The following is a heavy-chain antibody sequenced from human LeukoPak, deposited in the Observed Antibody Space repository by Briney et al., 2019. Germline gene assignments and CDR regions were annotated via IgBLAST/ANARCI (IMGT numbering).Heavy chain of an antibody. CDR1: GFTFSRYW. CDR3: ARPRDGGNRSYYYGMDV. CDR2: INPDGSTT. Sequence: GGSLRLSCAASGFTFSRYWIHWVRQAPGKGLEWVSRINPDGSTTTYADSVKGRFTISRDNAKNTVYLQMNSLRAEETAVYYCARPRDGGNRSYYYGMDVWGQGTTVTVSS. J-gene: IGHJ6*02. V-gene: IGHV3-74*01. D-gene: IGHD4-23*01.